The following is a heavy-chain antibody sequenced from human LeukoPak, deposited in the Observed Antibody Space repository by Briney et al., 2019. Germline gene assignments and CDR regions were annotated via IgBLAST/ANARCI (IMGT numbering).Heavy chain of an antibody. CDR3: AKEGGYCSSSGCYKRGPDY. J-gene: IGHJ4*02. CDR1: GFTFSHYA. CDR2: IWYDGSHD. V-gene: IGHV3-33*06. Sequence: GTSLRLSCATSGFTFSHYAFHWVRQAPGKALEWVAHIWYDGSHDTYEDSVKGRFTVSRDISKNMLYLQMNSMRVEDTAFYFCAKEGGYCSSSGCYKRGPDYWGQGTLVSV. D-gene: IGHD2-2*02.